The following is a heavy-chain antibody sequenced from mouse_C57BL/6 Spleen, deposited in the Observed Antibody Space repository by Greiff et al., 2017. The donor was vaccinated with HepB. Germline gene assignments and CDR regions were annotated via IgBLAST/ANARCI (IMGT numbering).Heavy chain of an antibody. CDR2: ISDGGSYT. CDR1: GFTFSSYA. D-gene: IGHD2-3*01. Sequence: EVQGVESGGGLVKPGGSLKLSCAASGFTFSSYAMSWVRQTPEKRLEWVATISDGGSYTYYPDNVKGRFTSARDNAKNNLYLQMSHLKSEDTAMYYCARDDGYYGYWGQGTTLTVSS. V-gene: IGHV5-4*01. CDR3: ARDDGYYGY. J-gene: IGHJ2*01.